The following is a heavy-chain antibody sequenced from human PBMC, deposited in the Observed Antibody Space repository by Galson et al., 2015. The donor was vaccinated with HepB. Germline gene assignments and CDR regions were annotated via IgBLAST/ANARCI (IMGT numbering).Heavy chain of an antibody. D-gene: IGHD3-22*01. J-gene: IGHJ4*02. CDR3: ARPSGATYYYGSRGYYYFDY. CDR1: GYSFTSYW. V-gene: IGHV5-10-1*01. CDR2: IDPSDSYT. Sequence: QSGAEVKKPGESLRISCKGSGYSFTSYWLSWVRQMPGKGLEWMGRIDPSDSYTNYSPSFQGHVTISADKSISTAYLQWSSLKASDTAMYYCARPSGATYYYGSRGYYYFDYWGQGTLVTVSS.